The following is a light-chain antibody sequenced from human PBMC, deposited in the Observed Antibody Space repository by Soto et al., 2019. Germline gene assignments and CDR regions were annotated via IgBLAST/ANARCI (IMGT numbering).Light chain of an antibody. CDR1: QSVSSN. J-gene: IGKJ1*01. V-gene: IGKV3-15*01. CDR3: QQYSTFWT. CDR2: GAS. Sequence: EIVMTQSPATLSVSPGERATLSCRASQSVSSNLAWYQQKPGQAPRLLIYGASTRATGIPARFSGSGSGTEFTLTISSLQPDDIGTYYCQQYSTFWTFGQGTKVDIK.